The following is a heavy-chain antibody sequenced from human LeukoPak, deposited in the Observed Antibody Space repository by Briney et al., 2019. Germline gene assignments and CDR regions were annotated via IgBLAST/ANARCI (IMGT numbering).Heavy chain of an antibody. J-gene: IGHJ4*02. CDR3: ESSGWYEQFDY. CDR2: ISYDGSNK. V-gene: IGHV3-30*03. CDR1: GFTFSFYG. Sequence: GGSLRLSCVASGFTFSFYGIHWVRQAPGKGLEWVAVISYDGSNKYYADSVKGRFTISRDNSKNTLYLQMNSLRAEDTAVYYCESSGWYEQFDYWGQGTLVTVSS. D-gene: IGHD6-19*01.